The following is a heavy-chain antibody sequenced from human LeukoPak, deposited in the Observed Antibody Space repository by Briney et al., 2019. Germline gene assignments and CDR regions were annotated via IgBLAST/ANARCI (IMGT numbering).Heavy chain of an antibody. Sequence: SETLSLTCAVYGGSFSGYYWSWIRQPPGKGLEWIGEINHSGSTNYNPSLKSRVTISVDTSKNQFSLKLSSVTAADTAVYYCARGQTYYDILTGYPMKNWFDPWGQGTLVTVSP. CDR1: GGSFSGYY. V-gene: IGHV4-34*01. CDR2: INHSGST. CDR3: ARGQTYYDILTGYPMKNWFDP. D-gene: IGHD3-9*01. J-gene: IGHJ5*02.